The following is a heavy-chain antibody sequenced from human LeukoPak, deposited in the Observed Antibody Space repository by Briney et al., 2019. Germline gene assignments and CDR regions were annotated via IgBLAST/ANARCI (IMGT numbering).Heavy chain of an antibody. CDR3: TTGLPITMVRGVFIKSGMDV. Sequence: PGGSLRLSCAASGFTFSNAWMSWVRQAPGKGLEWVGRIKTKTDGGTTDYAAPVKGRFTISRDDSKNTLYLQMNSLKTEDTAVYYCTTGLPITMVRGVFIKSGMDVWGQGTTVTVSS. D-gene: IGHD3-10*01. J-gene: IGHJ6*02. CDR1: GFTFSNAW. CDR2: IKTKTDGGTT. V-gene: IGHV3-15*01.